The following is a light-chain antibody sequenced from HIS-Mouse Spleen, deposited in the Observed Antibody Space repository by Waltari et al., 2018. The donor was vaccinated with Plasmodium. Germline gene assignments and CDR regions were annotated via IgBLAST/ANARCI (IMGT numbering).Light chain of an antibody. V-gene: IGLV3-10*01. CDR1: ALPKTY. Sequence: SYELTQPPSVSVSPGQPARITCSGDALPKTYAYWYQQKSGQAPVLVIDEDSKRPSGIPERVSGSSSGTMATLTISGAQVEDEADYYCYSTDSSGNHRVFGGGTKLTVL. CDR2: EDS. J-gene: IGLJ3*02. CDR3: YSTDSSGNHRV.